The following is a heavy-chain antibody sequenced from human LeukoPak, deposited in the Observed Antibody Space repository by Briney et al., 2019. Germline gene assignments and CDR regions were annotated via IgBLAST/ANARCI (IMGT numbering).Heavy chain of an antibody. CDR2: ISRSATTI. CDR3: AKRRRHGYNPFTQRYYMDV. CDR1: GFTFSSYE. D-gene: IGHD5-24*01. V-gene: IGHV3-48*03. Sequence: GGSLRLSCAASGFTFSSYEMNWVRQAPGNGLEWVSSISRSATTIYYADSVKGRFTISRDNAKNSLYLQMNSLRAEDTAVYYCAKRRRHGYNPFTQRYYMDVWGKGTTVTISS. J-gene: IGHJ6*03.